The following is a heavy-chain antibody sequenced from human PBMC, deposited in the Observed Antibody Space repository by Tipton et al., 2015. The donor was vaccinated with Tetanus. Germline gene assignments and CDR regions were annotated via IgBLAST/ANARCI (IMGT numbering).Heavy chain of an antibody. CDR2: IYSGGNT. D-gene: IGHD2-2*01. V-gene: IGHV3-53*01. J-gene: IGHJ4*02. CDR3: NGGSTRAYFDY. Sequence: QLVQSGGGLIQPGESLRLSCAASGLTVSSNYMTWVRQAPGKGLEWVSLIYSGGNTYYADSVKGRFTISRDNSKNTLYLQMNSLRAEDTAVYYCNGGSTRAYFDYWGQGTLVTVSS. CDR1: GLTVSSNY.